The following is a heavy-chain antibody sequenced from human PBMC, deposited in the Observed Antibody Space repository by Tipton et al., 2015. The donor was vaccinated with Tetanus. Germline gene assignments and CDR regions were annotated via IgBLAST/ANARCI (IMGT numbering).Heavy chain of an antibody. CDR1: GGSIRDHI. CDR3: ARIGWPENNKPGFDI. Sequence: TLSLTCTVSGGSIRDHIWSWIRQPPGKGLEWIGYIYYSGTAQYNPSLKGRVAISVDTSRNQISLKLSSVTAGDTGVYYCARIGWPENNKPGFDIWGEGTMVPVSS. J-gene: IGHJ3*02. CDR2: IYYSGTA. V-gene: IGHV4-59*11. D-gene: IGHD1/OR15-1a*01.